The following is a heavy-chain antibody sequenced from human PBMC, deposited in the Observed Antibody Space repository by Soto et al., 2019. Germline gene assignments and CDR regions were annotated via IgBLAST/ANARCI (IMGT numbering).Heavy chain of an antibody. Sequence: PSETLSLTCTVSGGSISSYYWSWIRQPPGKGLEWIGYIYYSGSTNYNPSLKSRVTISVDTSKNQFSLKLSSVTAADTAVYYCAGVEMALRWFDAWGQGTLVTVSS. CDR2: IYYSGST. J-gene: IGHJ5*02. V-gene: IGHV4-59*08. CDR1: GGSISSYY. CDR3: AGVEMALRWFDA.